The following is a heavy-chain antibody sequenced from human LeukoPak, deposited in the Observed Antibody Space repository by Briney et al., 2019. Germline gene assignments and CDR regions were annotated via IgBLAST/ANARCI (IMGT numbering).Heavy chain of an antibody. Sequence: GGSLRLSCAASGFTFSDYWMHWVRQAPGKGLVWVSRMNSDGSSTSYADSVKGRFAISRDNAKNTVYLQMSSLRAEDTAVYYCARHYGSGFYGMDVWGQGTTVTVSS. CDR1: GFTFSDYW. CDR2: MNSDGSST. D-gene: IGHD3-10*01. V-gene: IGHV3-74*01. J-gene: IGHJ6*02. CDR3: ARHYGSGFYGMDV.